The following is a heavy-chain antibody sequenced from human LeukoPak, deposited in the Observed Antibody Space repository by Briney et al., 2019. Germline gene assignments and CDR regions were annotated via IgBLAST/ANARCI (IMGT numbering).Heavy chain of an antibody. Sequence: PGGSLRLSCAASGFTFSSYWMSWVRQAPGKGLEWVANIKQDGSGKYYVDSVKGRFTISRDNAKNSLYPQMNSLRAEDTAVYYCARTSHFNLVVVAEDYWGQGTLVTVSS. CDR2: IKQDGSGK. V-gene: IGHV3-7*01. J-gene: IGHJ4*02. CDR1: GFTFSSYW. CDR3: ARTSHFNLVVVAEDY. D-gene: IGHD2-15*01.